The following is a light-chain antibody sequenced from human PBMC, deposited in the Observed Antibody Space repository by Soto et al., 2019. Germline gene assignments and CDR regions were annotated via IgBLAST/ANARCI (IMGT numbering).Light chain of an antibody. CDR2: AAS. CDR3: QKYGSVPYT. V-gene: IGKV1-27*01. CDR1: QGIFNY. J-gene: IGKJ2*01. Sequence: DIQMTQSPSSLSASVGDRVTITCRASQGIFNYLAWYQQNPGKVPKLLIFAASTLQSGVPPRFSGSGSGAEFTLTISSRQPEDVATYYCQKYGSVPYTFGQGTKLEI.